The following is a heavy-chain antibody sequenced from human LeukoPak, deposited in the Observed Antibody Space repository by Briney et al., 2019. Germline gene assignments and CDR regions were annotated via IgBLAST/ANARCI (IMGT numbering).Heavy chain of an antibody. J-gene: IGHJ4*02. V-gene: IGHV4-59*08. CDR3: AMTTVTTEGGLVY. D-gene: IGHD4-17*01. CDR1: GGSFSSYY. CDR2: IYYSGST. Sequence: PSETLSLTCAVYGGSFSSYYWSWIRQPPGKGLEWIGYIYYSGSTNYNPSLKSRVTISVDTSKNQFSLKLSSVTAADTAVYYCAMTTVTTEGGLVYWGQGTLVTVSS.